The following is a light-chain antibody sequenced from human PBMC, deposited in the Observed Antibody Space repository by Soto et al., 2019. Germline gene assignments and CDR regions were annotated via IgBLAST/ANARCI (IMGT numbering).Light chain of an antibody. CDR2: EVS. J-gene: IGLJ1*01. CDR3: CSYAGSSPLF. Sequence: QSALTQPASVSGSPGQSITISCTGTSSDVGSYNLVSWYQQHPGKAPKLMIYEVSKRPSGVSNRFSGSKSGNTASLTISGLQAEDEGDYYCCSYAGSSPLFFGTGTKLTVL. CDR1: SSDVGSYNL. V-gene: IGLV2-23*02.